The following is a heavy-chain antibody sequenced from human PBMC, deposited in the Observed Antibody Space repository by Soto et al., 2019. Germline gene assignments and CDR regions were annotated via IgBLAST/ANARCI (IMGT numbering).Heavy chain of an antibody. V-gene: IGHV3-21*01. CDR3: ARDWLELLSIFDY. D-gene: IGHD1-26*01. CDR2: ISNSGNYI. J-gene: IGHJ4*02. CDR1: GFTFSSYT. Sequence: XGSLRLSCAATGFTFSSYTMNWVRLAPGKGLDWVSSISNSGNYIHYADSVKGRFTISRDNAKNALYLQMNSLRAEDTAVYYCARDWLELLSIFDYRGQGPQLTVS.